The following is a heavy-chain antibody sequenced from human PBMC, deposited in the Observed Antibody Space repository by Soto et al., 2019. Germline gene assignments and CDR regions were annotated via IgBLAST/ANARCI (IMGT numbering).Heavy chain of an antibody. CDR1: GGSISSSSYY. Sequence: SETLSLTCTVSGGSISSSSYYWGWIRQPPGKGLEWIGSIYYSGSTYYNPSLKSRVTISVDTSKNQFSLKLSSVTAADTAVYYCARAAWDRITMVRGPSESPFVVRHPYYYYYGMDVWGQGTTVTVSS. D-gene: IGHD3-10*01. J-gene: IGHJ6*02. CDR2: IYYSGST. CDR3: ARAAWDRITMVRGPSESPFVVRHPYYYYYGMDV. V-gene: IGHV4-39*01.